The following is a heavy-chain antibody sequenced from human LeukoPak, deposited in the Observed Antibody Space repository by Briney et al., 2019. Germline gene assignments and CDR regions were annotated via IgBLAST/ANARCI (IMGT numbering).Heavy chain of an antibody. V-gene: IGHV4-34*01. J-gene: IGHJ6*03. D-gene: IGHD3-10*01. CDR3: ARGPDYYGSGSYYRRYYYYYMDV. CDR1: GGSFSGYY. CDR2: INHSGST. Sequence: SETLSLTCAVYGGSFSGYYWSWIRQPPGKGLEWIGEINHSGSTNYNPSLKSRVTISVDTSKNQFSLKLSSVTAADTAVYYCARGPDYYGSGSYYRRYYYYYMDVWGKGTTVTISS.